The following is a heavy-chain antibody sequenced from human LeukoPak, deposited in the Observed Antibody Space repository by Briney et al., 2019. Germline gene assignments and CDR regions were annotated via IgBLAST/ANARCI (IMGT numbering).Heavy chain of an antibody. J-gene: IGHJ4*02. CDR1: GYTFTSYY. D-gene: IGHD5-24*01. Sequence: ASVKVSCKASGYTFTSYYMHWVRQAPGQGLEWMGIINPSGGSTSYAQRFQGRVTMTRDMSTSTVCMELSSLRSEDTAVYYCARDVSVVMVEMATIYFDYWGQGTLVTVSS. CDR3: ARDVSVVMVEMATIYFDY. V-gene: IGHV1-46*01. CDR2: INPSGGST.